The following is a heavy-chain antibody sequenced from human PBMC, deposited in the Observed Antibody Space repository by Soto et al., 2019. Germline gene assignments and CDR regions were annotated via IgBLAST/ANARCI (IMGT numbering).Heavy chain of an antibody. CDR2: IYYSGTA. Sequence: QLQLRESGPGLVQPAQTLSLTCTVAGGSITGGFSYWTWVRQHPGKGLEWVGHIYYSGTAYYNPALKRRVALSVDPSQNRFSLKLSSVPAADTAIYFCARSLPGGTVFYMDIWGEGTTVTVSS. V-gene: IGHV4-31*03. CDR3: ARSLPGGTVFYMDI. J-gene: IGHJ6*03. D-gene: IGHD1-26*01. CDR1: GGSITGGFSY.